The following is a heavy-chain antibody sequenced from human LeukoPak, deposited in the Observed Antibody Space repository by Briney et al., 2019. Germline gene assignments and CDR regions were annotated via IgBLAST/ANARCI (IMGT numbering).Heavy chain of an antibody. D-gene: IGHD2-15*01. CDR1: GFTFSSHG. Sequence: GRSLRLSCAASGFTFSSHGMHWVRQAPGKGLEWVAVISYDGSNKYYADSVKGRFTISRDNSKNTLYLQMNSLRAEDTAVYYCAKGGANIVVVVAPRDYYGMDVWGQGTTVTVSS. V-gene: IGHV3-30*18. CDR3: AKGGANIVVVVAPRDYYGMDV. CDR2: ISYDGSNK. J-gene: IGHJ6*02.